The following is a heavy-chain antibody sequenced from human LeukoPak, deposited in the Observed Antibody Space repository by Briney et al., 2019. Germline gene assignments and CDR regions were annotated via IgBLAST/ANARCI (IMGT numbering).Heavy chain of an antibody. J-gene: IGHJ4*02. V-gene: IGHV4-30-4*08. Sequence: SETLSLTCTVSGGSITRGDYYWRWPRHPPGRGREWFAHIYYSGSTYYNPCLKSRVTISVDTSKNPFSLKLSSLTTADTAVSYCARSETTMVTFDYWGQGTLVTVSS. CDR3: ARSETTMVTFDY. CDR1: GGSITRGDYY. D-gene: IGHD3-10*01. CDR2: IYYSGST.